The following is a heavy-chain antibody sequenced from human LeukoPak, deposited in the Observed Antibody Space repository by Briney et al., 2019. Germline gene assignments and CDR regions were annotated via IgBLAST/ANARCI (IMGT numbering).Heavy chain of an antibody. Sequence: ASVKVSCKASGYTFTSYDIIWVRQATGQGLEWMGWMNPNSGNTGYAQKFQGRVNMTRNTSISTAYMELSSLRSEDTAVYYCARGTLRYFDWLLYYFDYWGQGTLVTVSS. CDR3: ARGTLRYFDWLLYYFDY. J-gene: IGHJ4*02. V-gene: IGHV1-8*01. CDR2: MNPNSGNT. CDR1: GYTFTSYD. D-gene: IGHD3-9*01.